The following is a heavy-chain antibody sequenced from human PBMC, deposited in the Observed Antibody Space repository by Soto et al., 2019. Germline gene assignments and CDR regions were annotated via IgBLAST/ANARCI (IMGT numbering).Heavy chain of an antibody. CDR3: ARSGYCSGGSCYDYHYFDY. CDR1: GGSISSGGYY. J-gene: IGHJ4*02. D-gene: IGHD2-15*01. V-gene: IGHV4-31*03. Sequence: QVQLQESGSGLVKPSQTLSLTCTVSGGSISSGGYYWSWIRQHPGKGLEWIGYIYYSGSTYYNPSLKSRVTISVDTSKNQFSLKLSSVTAADTAVYYCARSGYCSGGSCYDYHYFDYWGQGTLVTVSS. CDR2: IYYSGST.